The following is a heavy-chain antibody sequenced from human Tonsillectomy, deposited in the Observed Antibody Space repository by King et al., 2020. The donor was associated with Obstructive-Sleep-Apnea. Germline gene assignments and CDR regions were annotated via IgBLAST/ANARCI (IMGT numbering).Heavy chain of an antibody. V-gene: IGHV3-7*03. CDR1: GFTFTSYW. Sequence: VQLVESGGGLVQPGGSLRLSCAASGFTFTSYWMSWVRQAPGKGLEGVANIKQEGSEKYYVDSVKGRFTISRDNAKNSLYLQMNSLRAEDTAVYYCARVPGKHTSGLYYYFDYWGQGTLVTVSS. CDR3: ARVPGKHTSGLYYYFDY. CDR2: IKQEGSEK. J-gene: IGHJ4*02. D-gene: IGHD6-19*01.